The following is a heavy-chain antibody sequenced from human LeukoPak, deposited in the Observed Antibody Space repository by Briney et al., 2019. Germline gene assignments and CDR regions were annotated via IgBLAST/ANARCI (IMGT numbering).Heavy chain of an antibody. D-gene: IGHD2/OR15-2a*01. J-gene: IGHJ5*02. Sequence: ASVKVSCKASGYTFTGDQIYWLRQAPGQGLEWVGWIKPSSGDTLYEQKFQGRVTMTRDKSISSAYMELSSLRSDDTAVYYCARKSAGFLTAWGQRTLVTVS. CDR2: IKPSSGDT. CDR3: ARKSAGFLTA. CDR1: GYTFTGDQ. V-gene: IGHV1-2*02.